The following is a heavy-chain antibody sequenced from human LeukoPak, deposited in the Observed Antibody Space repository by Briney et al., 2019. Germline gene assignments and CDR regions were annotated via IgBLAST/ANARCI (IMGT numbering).Heavy chain of an antibody. CDR2: ISGSGDNT. CDR1: GFTFSSYA. Sequence: PGGSLRLSCAASGFTFSSYAMHWVRQAPGKGLEWVSAISGSGDNTYYADSVKGRFTISRDNSKNTLYLQMNSLRAEDTAVYYCAKGGYCTNGVCFAYYYFDSWGQGTLVTVSS. D-gene: IGHD2-8*01. V-gene: IGHV3-23*01. CDR3: AKGGYCTNGVCFAYYYFDS. J-gene: IGHJ4*02.